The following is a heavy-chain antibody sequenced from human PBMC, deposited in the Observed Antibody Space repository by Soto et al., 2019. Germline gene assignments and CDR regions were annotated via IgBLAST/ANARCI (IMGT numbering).Heavy chain of an antibody. CDR1: GFSFSGYE. V-gene: IGHV3-23*01. CDR2: ISGSGTT. D-gene: IGHD5-18*01. CDR3: AKSKGWLQPDY. J-gene: IGHJ4*02. Sequence: EVQLLESGGGLVQPGGSLRLSCAASGFSFSGYEMDWVRQAPGKGLEFVSGISGSGTTYYAGSVKGRFIISRDNSKNTLHLHMNSLRVEDTAIYYCAKSKGWLQPDYWGQGTLVAVSS.